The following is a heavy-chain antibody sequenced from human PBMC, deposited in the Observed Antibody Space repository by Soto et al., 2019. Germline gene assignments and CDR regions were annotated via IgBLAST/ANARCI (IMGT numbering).Heavy chain of an antibody. J-gene: IGHJ4*02. CDR2: IKQDGSEK. CDR1: GFTFSSYW. D-gene: IGHD1-7*01. CDR3: VELRYFDY. Sequence: GESLKISCAASGFTFSSYWMSWVRQAPGKGLEWVANIKQDGSEKYYVDSVKGRFTISRDNAKNSLYLQMNSLRAEDTAVYYCVELRYFDYWGQGTLVTVSS. V-gene: IGHV3-7*01.